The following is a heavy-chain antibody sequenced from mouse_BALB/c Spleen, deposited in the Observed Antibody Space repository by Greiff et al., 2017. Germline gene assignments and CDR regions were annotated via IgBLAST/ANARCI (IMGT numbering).Heavy chain of an antibody. V-gene: IGHV1S135*01. J-gene: IGHJ4*01. CDR1: GYAFTSYN. D-gene: IGHD2-3*01. CDR2: IDPYNGGT. Sequence: VQLKESGPELVKPGASVKVSCKASGYAFTSYNMYWVKQSHGKSLEWIGYIDPYNGGTSYNQKFKGKATLTVDKSSSTAYMHLNSLTSEDSAVYYCARLATTNAMDYWGQGTSVTVSS. CDR3: ARLATTNAMDY.